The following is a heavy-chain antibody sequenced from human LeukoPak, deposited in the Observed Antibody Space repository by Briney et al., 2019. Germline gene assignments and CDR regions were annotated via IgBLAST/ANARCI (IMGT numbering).Heavy chain of an antibody. CDR3: GSGSYYNVVY. D-gene: IGHD3-10*01. CDR1: GFTFSSYA. V-gene: IGHV3-30*04. CDR2: VSYDGSNK. Sequence: GGSLRLSCAASGFTFSSYAMHWVRQAPGKGLEWGAVVSYDGSNKYYADSVKGRFTISRDNSKNTLYLQMNSLRAEDTAVYYCGSGSYYNVVYWGQGTLVTVSS. J-gene: IGHJ4*02.